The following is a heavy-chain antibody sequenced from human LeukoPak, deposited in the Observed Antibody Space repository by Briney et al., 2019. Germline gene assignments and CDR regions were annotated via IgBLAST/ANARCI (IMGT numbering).Heavy chain of an antibody. Sequence: GGSLRLSCAASGFTFSSYSMNWVRQAPGKGLEWVSSISSSSSYIYYADSVKGRFTISRDNAKNSLYLQMNSLRAEDTAVYYCARDRSFLAYCGGDCYSYYYYYYMDVWGKGTTVTVSS. CDR3: ARDRSFLAYCGGDCYSYYYYYYMDV. CDR2: ISSSSSYI. D-gene: IGHD2-21*02. J-gene: IGHJ6*03. CDR1: GFTFSSYS. V-gene: IGHV3-21*01.